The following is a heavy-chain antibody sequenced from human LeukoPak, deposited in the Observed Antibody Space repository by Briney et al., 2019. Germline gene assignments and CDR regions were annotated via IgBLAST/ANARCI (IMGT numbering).Heavy chain of an antibody. D-gene: IGHD6-6*01. J-gene: IGHJ4*02. CDR2: ISSSSSYI. V-gene: IGHV3-21*01. Sequence: PGGSLRPSCAASGFTFSSYSMNWVRQAPGKGLEWVSSISSSSSYIYYSDSVKGRFTISRDNAKNSLYLQMNSLRAEATGVYYCARDSRIAARPAPNDYWGQGTLVTVSS. CDR1: GFTFSSYS. CDR3: ARDSRIAARPAPNDY.